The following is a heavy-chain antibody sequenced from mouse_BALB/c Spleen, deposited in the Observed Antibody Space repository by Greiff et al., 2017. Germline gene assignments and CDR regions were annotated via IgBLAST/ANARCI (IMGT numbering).Heavy chain of an antibody. D-gene: IGHD2-4*01. J-gene: IGHJ1*01. CDR2: ISYDGSN. V-gene: IGHV3-6*02. CDR1: GYSITSGYY. CDR3: ARSTMITGWYFDV. Sequence: EVKVEESGPGLVKPSQSLSLTCSVTGYSITSGYYWNWIRQFPGNKLEWMGYISYDGSNNYNPSLKNRISITRDTSKNQFFLKLNSVTTEDTATYYCARSTMITGWYFDVWGAGTTVTVSS.